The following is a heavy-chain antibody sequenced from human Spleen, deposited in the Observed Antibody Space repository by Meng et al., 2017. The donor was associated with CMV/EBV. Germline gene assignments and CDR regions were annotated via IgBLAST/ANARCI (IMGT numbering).Heavy chain of an antibody. J-gene: IGHJ6*02. D-gene: IGHD3-9*01. CDR1: GYIFTRYW. CDR3: ARQEYYDILTGHLDYGMDV. V-gene: IGHV5-51*01. CDR2: IYPGDSDT. Sequence: GGSLRLSCKGSGYIFTRYWIGWVRQMPGKGLEWMGIIYPGDSDTRYSPSFQGQVTISANKSISTAYLQWSSLKASDTAMYYCARQEYYDILTGHLDYGMDVWGQGTTVTVSS.